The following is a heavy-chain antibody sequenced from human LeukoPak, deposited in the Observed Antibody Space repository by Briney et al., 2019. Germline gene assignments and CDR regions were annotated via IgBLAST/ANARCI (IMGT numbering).Heavy chain of an antibody. V-gene: IGHV1-2*06. Sequence: ASVKVSCKASGYTFTGYYMHWVRQAPGQGLEWMGRINPNSGGTNYAQKFQGRVTKTRDTSISTAYMELSRLRSDDTAVYYCARALRGYCSGGSCPNDYWGQGTLVTVSS. CDR1: GYTFTGYY. J-gene: IGHJ4*02. CDR2: INPNSGGT. CDR3: ARALRGYCSGGSCPNDY. D-gene: IGHD2-15*01.